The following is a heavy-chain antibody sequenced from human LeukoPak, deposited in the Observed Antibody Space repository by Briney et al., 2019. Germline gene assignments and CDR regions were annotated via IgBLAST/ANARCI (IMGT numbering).Heavy chain of an antibody. J-gene: IGHJ4*02. Sequence: GGSLRLSCAASGFSFNSFWMNWVRQAPGKGLEWVANIKQDGSEKNYVESLKGRFTISRDNTKNSVYLQMVSLRAEDTAVYYCARERYGDSPFFEFWGQGTLVSVSS. CDR2: IKQDGSEK. D-gene: IGHD4-17*01. CDR3: ARERYGDSPFFEF. V-gene: IGHV3-7*05. CDR1: GFSFNSFW.